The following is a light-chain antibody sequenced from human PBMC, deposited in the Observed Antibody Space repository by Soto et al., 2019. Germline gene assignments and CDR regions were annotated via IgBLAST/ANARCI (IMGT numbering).Light chain of an antibody. CDR2: GAS. CDR1: QSVSSN. V-gene: IGKV3-15*01. Sequence: EIVMTQSPATLSVSPGERATLSCRASQSVSSNLAWYQQKPGQAPRLLIYGASTRATGIPVRFSGSGSGTELTLTISSLQSEDFAVYYCQQRSSWPRTFGQGTKVDIK. J-gene: IGKJ1*01. CDR3: QQRSSWPRT.